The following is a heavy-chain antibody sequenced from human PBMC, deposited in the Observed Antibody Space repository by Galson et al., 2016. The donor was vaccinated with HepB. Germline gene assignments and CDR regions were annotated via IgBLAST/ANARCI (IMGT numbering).Heavy chain of an antibody. D-gene: IGHD2-2*01. CDR3: AKEDPVVPAAMRFPSHGLDV. V-gene: IGHV3-30-3*01. CDR1: GFTFSTYA. CDR2: ISYDGSIK. J-gene: IGHJ6*04. Sequence: SLRLSCAASGFTFSTYAMHWVRQAPGKGLEWVAFISYDGSIKYSADSVKGRFTISRDNSENTLYLQMNSLRAEDTAVYYRAKEDPVVPAAMRFPSHGLDVWGKGTTVTVSS.